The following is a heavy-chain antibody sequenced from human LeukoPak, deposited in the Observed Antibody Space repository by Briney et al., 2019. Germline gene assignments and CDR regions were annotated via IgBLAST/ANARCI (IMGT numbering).Heavy chain of an antibody. V-gene: IGHV3-30*04. CDR2: ISYDGSNK. CDR1: GFTFSSYA. D-gene: IGHD3-10*01. CDR3: ARDVGGFGELLIGWFDP. J-gene: IGHJ5*02. Sequence: GGSLRLSCAASGFTFSSYAMHWVRQAPGKGLEWVAVISYDGSNKYYADSVKGRFTISRDNSKNTLYLQMNSLRAEDTAVYYCARDVGGFGELLIGWFDPWGQGTLVTVSS.